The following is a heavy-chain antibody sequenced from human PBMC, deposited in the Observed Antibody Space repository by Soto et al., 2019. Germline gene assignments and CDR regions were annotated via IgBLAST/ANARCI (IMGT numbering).Heavy chain of an antibody. CDR3: ARVPGTARWWDF. V-gene: IGHV4-59*01. CDR2: VPYSGAT. D-gene: IGHD2-15*01. J-gene: IGHJ4*02. CDR1: GASITNYY. Sequence: PSETLSLTCTVSGASITNYYWTWIRQAPGRGLEWVAYVPYSGATSSSPSLKSRVTISVDTSKNQFSLSLFSVTAADTAVYYCARVPGTARWWDFWGQGTLVTVSS.